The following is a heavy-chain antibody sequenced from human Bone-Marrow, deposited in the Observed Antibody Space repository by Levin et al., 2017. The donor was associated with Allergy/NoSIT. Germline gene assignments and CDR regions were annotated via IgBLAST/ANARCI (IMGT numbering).Heavy chain of an antibody. CDR3: SPSRYYDILTGYVPSAS. CDR1: GFSFGDYA. V-gene: IGHV3-49*04. Sequence: GGSLRLSCTASGFSFGDYAMNRVRQAPGKGLEWVGFIRNKAYGGTTEYAPSVKGRFTISRDDSRSIAYLQMSSLNTEDTAVYYCSPSRYYDILTGYVPSASWGQGTLVTVSS. J-gene: IGHJ5*02. D-gene: IGHD3-9*01. CDR2: IRNKAYGGTT.